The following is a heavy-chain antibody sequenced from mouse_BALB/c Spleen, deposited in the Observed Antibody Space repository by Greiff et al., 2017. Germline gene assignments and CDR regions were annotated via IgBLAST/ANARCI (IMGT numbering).Heavy chain of an antibody. CDR3: ARDHYAMDY. J-gene: IGHJ4*01. V-gene: IGHV5-4*02. CDR2: ISDGGSYT. Sequence: EVKVVESGGGLVKPGGSLKLSCAASGFTFSDYYMYWVRQTPEKRLEWVATISDGGSYTYYPDSVKGRFTISRDNAKNNLYLQMSSLKSEDTAMYYCARDHYAMDYWGQGTSVTVSS. CDR1: GFTFSDYY.